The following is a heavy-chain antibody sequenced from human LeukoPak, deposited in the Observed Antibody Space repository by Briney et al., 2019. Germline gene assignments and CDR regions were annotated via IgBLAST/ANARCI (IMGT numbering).Heavy chain of an antibody. CDR3: AKQAGWGAYFSFLPFDF. V-gene: IGHV3-53*01. D-gene: IGHD3-3*01. J-gene: IGHJ4*02. Sequence: PGGSLRLSCAASGFTVSSNYMTWVRQAPGKGLEWVSGFGHNGDITYSDSVKGRFTISRDNSKNTLFLQMNSLRADDTAVYFCAKQAGWGAYFSFLPFDFWGRGTLVTVSS. CDR2: GHNGDIT. CDR1: GFTVSSNY.